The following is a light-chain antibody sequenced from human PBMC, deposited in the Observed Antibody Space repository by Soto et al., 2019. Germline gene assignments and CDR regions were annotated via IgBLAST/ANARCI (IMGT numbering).Light chain of an antibody. V-gene: IGKV1-5*01. Sequence: DIEMTQSPSTLPASVGDTVTITCRAGQTIGSWLAWYQQKLGRAPKLLIYDASTLESGVPSRFSGSGSGTEFTFPSPTLQPDVFATYSGQRYSIFSPFGKGTKV. CDR1: QTIGSW. J-gene: IGKJ1*01. CDR2: DAS. CDR3: QRYSIFSP.